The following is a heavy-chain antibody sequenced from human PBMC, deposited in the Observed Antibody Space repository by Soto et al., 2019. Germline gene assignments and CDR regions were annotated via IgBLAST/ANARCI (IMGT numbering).Heavy chain of an antibody. CDR1: GGSISSGGYY. CDR3: ARSVFP. CDR2: IDYSKST. J-gene: IGHJ5*02. V-gene: IGHV4-31*03. Sequence: QVQLQESGPGLVKPSQTLSLTCTVSGGSISSGGYYWSWIRHHPGQGLEWIGYIDYSKSTYYTPSLKSRVTISLDTSKNQFSLKLTSVTVADTAVYYCARSVFPWGQGTVVTVSS.